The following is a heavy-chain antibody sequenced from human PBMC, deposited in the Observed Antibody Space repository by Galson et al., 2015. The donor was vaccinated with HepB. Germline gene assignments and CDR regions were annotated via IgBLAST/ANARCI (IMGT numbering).Heavy chain of an antibody. CDR2: IIPILGIA. J-gene: IGHJ4*02. Sequence: SVKVSCKASGGTFSSYTISWVRQAPGQGLEWMGRIIPILGIANYAQKFQGRVTITADKSTSTAYMELSSLRSEDTAVYYCARTPTSANSSWGWLWRPEIGSPFDYWGQGTLVTVSS. CDR3: ARTPTSANSSWGWLWRPEIGSPFDY. V-gene: IGHV1-69*02. CDR1: GGTFSSYT. D-gene: IGHD6-13*01.